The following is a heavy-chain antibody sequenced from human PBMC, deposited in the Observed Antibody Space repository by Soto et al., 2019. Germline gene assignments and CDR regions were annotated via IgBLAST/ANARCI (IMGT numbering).Heavy chain of an antibody. CDR3: ARDNLALGYCVSSSCYVDF. D-gene: IGHD2-2*01. J-gene: IGHJ4*02. CDR1: GDSVSSDSAA. CDR2: TYYRSKWYN. V-gene: IGHV6-1*01. Sequence: PSQTLSLTCVISGDSVSSDSAAWNWIRQSPSRGLEWLGRTYYRSKWYNDYAVSVKSRILINADTSKNQFSLQLNSVTPDDSALYFCARDNLALGYCVSSSCYVDFWGQGTLVTVSS.